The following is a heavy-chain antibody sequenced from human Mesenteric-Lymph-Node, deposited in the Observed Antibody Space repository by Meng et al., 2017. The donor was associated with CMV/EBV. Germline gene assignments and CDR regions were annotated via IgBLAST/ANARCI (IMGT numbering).Heavy chain of an antibody. Sequence: ASVKVSCKASGYTFTGYYMHWVRQAPGQGLEWMGWINPNSGGTNYAQKFQGRVTMTRDTSISTAYTELSRLRSDDTAVYYCARDRRPSIAAAGGYYGMDVWGQGTTVTVSS. CDR2: INPNSGGT. CDR3: ARDRRPSIAAAGGYYGMDV. D-gene: IGHD6-13*01. V-gene: IGHV1-2*02. CDR1: GYTFTGYY. J-gene: IGHJ6*02.